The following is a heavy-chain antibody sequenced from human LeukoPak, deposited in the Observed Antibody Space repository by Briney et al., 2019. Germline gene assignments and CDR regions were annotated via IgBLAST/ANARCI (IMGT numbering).Heavy chain of an antibody. CDR1: GYTFTSYG. J-gene: IGHJ3*02. CDR3: ARQKYRDGYNYYAFDI. CDR2: ISAYNGNT. D-gene: IGHD5-24*01. Sequence: ASVKVSCKASGYTFTSYGISWVRQAPGQGLEWMGWISAYNGNTNYAQKLQGRVTMTTDTSTSTAYMELRSLRSDDTAVYYCARQKYRDGYNYYAFDIWGQGTMVTVSS. V-gene: IGHV1-18*01.